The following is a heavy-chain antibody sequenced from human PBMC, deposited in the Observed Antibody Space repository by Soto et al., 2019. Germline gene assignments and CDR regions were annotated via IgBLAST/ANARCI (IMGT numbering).Heavy chain of an antibody. Sequence: QVQLVQSGAEVKKPGSSVKVSCKASGGTFSXYXXXXXXXXXXXXXXWMGGIIPIFGTANYAQKFQGRVTITADESTSTAYMELXXLXXXXXXXXXXXXXXXXXXXXXXXXXXXXXGQGTMVTVSS. CDR1: GGTFSXYX. CDR2: IIPIFGTA. V-gene: IGHV1-69*01. J-gene: IGHJ3*01. CDR3: XXXXXXXXXXXXXXXXXX.